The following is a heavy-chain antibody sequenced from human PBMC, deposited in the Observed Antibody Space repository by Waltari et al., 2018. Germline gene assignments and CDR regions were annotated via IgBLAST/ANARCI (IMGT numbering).Heavy chain of an antibody. CDR2: IWYDGNNK. V-gene: IGHV3-33*01. D-gene: IGHD3-16*01. Sequence: QVQLVESGGDVVQPGRSLRLSCAASGFTFSSYGMHWVRQAPGKWLEWVTVIWYDGNNKYYSDSVKGRFTISRDNSKSTLYLRMDSLTAEDTAVYYCARGLLMNPVLIDVWGQGTLVTVSS. J-gene: IGHJ4*02. CDR3: ARGLLMNPVLIDV. CDR1: GFTFSSYG.